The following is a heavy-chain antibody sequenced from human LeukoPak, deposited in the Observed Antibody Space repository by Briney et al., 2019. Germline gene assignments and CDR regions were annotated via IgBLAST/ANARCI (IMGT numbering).Heavy chain of an antibody. CDR3: ARDDYGDWPPLFDY. Sequence: GGSLRLSCAASGFTFSSHAMAWVRQAPRKGLEWVSEISGSGESTHYADSVKGRLTISRDNSKNTLYLQMSSLRVEDTAVYYCARDDYGDWPPLFDYWGQGTLVTVSS. CDR1: GFTFSSHA. V-gene: IGHV3-23*01. CDR2: ISGSGEST. J-gene: IGHJ4*02. D-gene: IGHD4-17*01.